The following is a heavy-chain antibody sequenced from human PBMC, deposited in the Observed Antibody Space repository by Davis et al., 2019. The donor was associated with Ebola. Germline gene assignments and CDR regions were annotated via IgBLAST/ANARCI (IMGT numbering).Heavy chain of an antibody. J-gene: IGHJ4*02. CDR2: ISSNGGST. V-gene: IGHV3-64*04. D-gene: IGHD5-24*01. CDR1: GFTFSSYA. Sequence: GESLKISCSASGFTFSSYAMHWVRQAPGKGLEYVSAISSNGGSTYYADSVKGRFTISRDNSKNTLYLQMNSLRAEDTAVYYCAKVETGRWGQGTLVTVSS. CDR3: AKVETGR.